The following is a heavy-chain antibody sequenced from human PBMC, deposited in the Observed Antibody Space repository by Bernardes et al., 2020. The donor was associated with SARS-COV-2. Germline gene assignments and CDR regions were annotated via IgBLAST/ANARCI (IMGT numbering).Heavy chain of an antibody. V-gene: IGHV4-39*07. J-gene: IGHJ5*02. CDR1: GGSISSISDY. CDR3: ARAGWYYDFWSWFDP. CDR2: IYYSGST. D-gene: IGHD3-3*01. Sequence: AESLSLTCTVSGGSISSISDYWGWLLQPPGKGLEWIGSIYYSGSTYYNPSLKSRVTISVDTSKNQFSLKLSSVTAADTAVYYCARAGWYYDFWSWFDPWGQGTLVTVSS.